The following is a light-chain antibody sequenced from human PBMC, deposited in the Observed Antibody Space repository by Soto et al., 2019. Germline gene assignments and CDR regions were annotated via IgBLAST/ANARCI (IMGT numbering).Light chain of an antibody. CDR3: SSYTSNSTRV. V-gene: IGLV2-14*01. J-gene: IGLJ1*01. CDR1: NSDVGGSNY. CDR2: DVG. Sequence: QSALTQPASVSGSPGQSITISCTGTNSDVGGSNYVSWYQQYPDKAPKLMIYDVGNRPSGVSSRFSGSKSGNTASLTISGLQAEDEADYYCSSYTSNSTRVFGTGTKVTVL.